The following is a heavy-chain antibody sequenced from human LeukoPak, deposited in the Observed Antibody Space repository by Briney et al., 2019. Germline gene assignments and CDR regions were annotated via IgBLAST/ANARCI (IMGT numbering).Heavy chain of an antibody. D-gene: IGHD5-18*01. CDR2: VSSSGATT. CDR3: ARDGDTRGYSYGLGLGYYYYYYGMDV. Sequence: GGSLRLSCAASGFTFSSFSMNWVRQAPGKGLEWVSTVSSSGATTYYADSVKGRFTISRDNSKNTLYLQMNSLRAEDTAVYYCARDGDTRGYSYGLGLGYYYYYYGMDVWGQGTTVTVSS. CDR1: GFTFSSFS. J-gene: IGHJ6*02. V-gene: IGHV3-23*01.